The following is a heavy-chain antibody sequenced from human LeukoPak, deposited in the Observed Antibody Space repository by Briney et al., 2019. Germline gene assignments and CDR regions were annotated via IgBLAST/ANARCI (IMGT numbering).Heavy chain of an antibody. CDR3: TTGVAGYSGSEWFDP. CDR2: IKSKTDGGTT. CDR1: GFTFSNAW. J-gene: IGHJ5*02. Sequence: GGSLRLSCAASGFTFSNAWMSWVRQAPGKGLEWVGRIKSKTDGGTTDYAAPVKGRFTILRDDSKNTLYLQMNSLKTEDTAVYYCTTGVAGYSGSEWFDPWGQGTLVTVSS. D-gene: IGHD5-12*01. V-gene: IGHV3-15*01.